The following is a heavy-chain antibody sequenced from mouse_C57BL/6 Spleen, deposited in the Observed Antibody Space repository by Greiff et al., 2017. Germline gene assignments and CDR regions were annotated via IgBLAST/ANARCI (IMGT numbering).Heavy chain of an antibody. V-gene: IGHV1-52*01. D-gene: IGHD4-1*02. J-gene: IGHJ3*01. CDR2: IDPSDSAT. CDR3: ARGGNWDVWFAY. Sequence: QVQLQQPGAELVRPGSSVKLSCKASGYTFTSYWMHWVKQRPIQGLEWIGNIDPSDSATHYNQKFKDKATLTVDKSSSTAYMQLSSLTSEDSAVYYCARGGNWDVWFAYWGQGTLVTVSA. CDR1: GYTFTSYW.